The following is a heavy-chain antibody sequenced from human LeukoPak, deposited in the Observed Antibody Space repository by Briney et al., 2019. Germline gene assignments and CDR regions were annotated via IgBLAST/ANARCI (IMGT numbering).Heavy chain of an antibody. J-gene: IGHJ6*02. V-gene: IGHV3-48*03. CDR3: ARGRTSYCGGDCYSGHGMDV. Sequence: GGSLRLSCAASGFTFSSYEMNWVRQAPGKGLEWVSYISSSGSTIYYADSVKGRFTISRDNAKNSLYLQMNSLRAEDTAVYYCARGRTSYCGGDCYSGHGMDVWGQGTTVTVSS. D-gene: IGHD2-21*02. CDR1: GFTFSSYE. CDR2: ISSSGSTI.